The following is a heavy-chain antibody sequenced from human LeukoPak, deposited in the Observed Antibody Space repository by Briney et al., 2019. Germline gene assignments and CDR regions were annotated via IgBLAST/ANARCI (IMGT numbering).Heavy chain of an antibody. D-gene: IGHD5-18*01. CDR2: IYHSGST. J-gene: IGHJ5*02. CDR3: ATEGYSYGLNWFDP. V-gene: IGHV4-39*07. Sequence: ASETLPLTCTVSGGSISSSSYHWGWIRQPPGKGLEWIGEIYHSGSTNYNPSLKSRVTISVDKSKNQFSLKLSSVTAADTAVYYCATEGYSYGLNWFDPWGQGTLVTASS. CDR1: GGSISSSSYH.